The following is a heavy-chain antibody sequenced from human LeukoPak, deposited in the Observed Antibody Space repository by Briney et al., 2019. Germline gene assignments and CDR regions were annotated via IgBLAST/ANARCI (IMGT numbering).Heavy chain of an antibody. Sequence: GGSLRLSCAASGFTVSSNYMNWVRQAPGKGLEWVSVMYSGGSTFYGDSVKGRFTISRNNSMNTLYLQMNSLRVDDTAVYYCAREQVVVGRGYYGMDVWGQGTTVTVSS. V-gene: IGHV3-66*01. CDR2: MYSGGST. J-gene: IGHJ6*02. D-gene: IGHD2-2*01. CDR1: GFTVSSNY. CDR3: AREQVVVGRGYYGMDV.